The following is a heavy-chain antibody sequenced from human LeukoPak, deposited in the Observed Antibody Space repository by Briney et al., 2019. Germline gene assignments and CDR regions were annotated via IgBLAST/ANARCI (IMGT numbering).Heavy chain of an antibody. D-gene: IGHD2-8*01. V-gene: IGHV3-21*01. J-gene: IGHJ5*02. Sequence: KPGGSLRLSCAASGFTFSSYSMSWVRQAPGKGLEWVSSISSSSSYIYYADSVKGRFTISRDNAKTSLYLQMNSLRAEDTAVYYCARFGRMRGWFDPWGQGTLVTVSS. CDR3: ARFGRMRGWFDP. CDR1: GFTFSSYS. CDR2: ISSSSSYI.